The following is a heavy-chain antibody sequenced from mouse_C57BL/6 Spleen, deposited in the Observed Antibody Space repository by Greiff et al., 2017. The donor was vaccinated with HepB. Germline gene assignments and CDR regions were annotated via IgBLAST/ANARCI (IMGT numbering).Heavy chain of an antibody. J-gene: IGHJ4*01. D-gene: IGHD1-1*01. Sequence: QVHVKQSGAELARPGASVKLSCKASGYTFTSYGISWVKQRTGQGLEWIGEIYPRSGNTYYNEKFKGKATLTADKSSSTAYMELRSLTSEDSAVYFCAREITTVVADYYAMDDWGQGTSVTDSS. CDR2: IYPRSGNT. CDR1: GYTFTSYG. CDR3: AREITTVVADYYAMDD. V-gene: IGHV1-81*01.